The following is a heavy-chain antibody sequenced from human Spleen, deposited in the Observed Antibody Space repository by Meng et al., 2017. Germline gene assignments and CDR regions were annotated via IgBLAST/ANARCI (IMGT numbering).Heavy chain of an antibody. CDR3: AREAGYLGGYSIAEGAGALDI. D-gene: IGHD3-16*01. CDR2: ISYDGTNK. Sequence: GESLKISCAASGFFFTNYAMHWVRQAPGKGLEWVAVISYDGTNKYYADSVKGRFTISRDNSENTLSLQMNSLRLEDSALYYCAREAGYLGGYSIAEGAGALDIWGQGTMVTVSS. J-gene: IGHJ3*02. V-gene: IGHV3-30*04. CDR1: GFFFTNYA.